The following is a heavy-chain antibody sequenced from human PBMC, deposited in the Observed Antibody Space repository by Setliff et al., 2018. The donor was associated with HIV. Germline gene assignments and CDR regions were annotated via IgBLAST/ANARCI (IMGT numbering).Heavy chain of an antibody. J-gene: IGHJ1*01. CDR1: GASVNYNT. V-gene: IGHV4-59*02. Sequence: KSSETLSLTCSVSGASVNYNTWSWIRQAPGKGLQWIGFIYNSVTTNYNPSLKSRATISLDTSKNQFSLKLSSVTAADTAVYFCARAGYYGTTSYWEYFQHWGQGALVTVSS. D-gene: IGHD1-7*01. CDR3: ARAGYYGTTSYWEYFQH. CDR2: IYNSVTT.